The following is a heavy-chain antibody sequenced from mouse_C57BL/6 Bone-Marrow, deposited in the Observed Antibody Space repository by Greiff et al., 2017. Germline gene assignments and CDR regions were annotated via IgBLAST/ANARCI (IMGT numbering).Heavy chain of an antibody. D-gene: IGHD2-13*01. CDR3: ARDDGDCGWFAY. Sequence: EVQLQQSGPELVKPGASVKISCKASGYTFTDYYMNWVKQSHGKSLEWIGDINPNNGGTSYNQKFKGKATLTVDKSSSTAYMELRSLTSEDSAVYYCARDDGDCGWFAYWGQGTLVTVSA. J-gene: IGHJ3*01. CDR2: INPNNGGT. CDR1: GYTFTDYY. V-gene: IGHV1-26*01.